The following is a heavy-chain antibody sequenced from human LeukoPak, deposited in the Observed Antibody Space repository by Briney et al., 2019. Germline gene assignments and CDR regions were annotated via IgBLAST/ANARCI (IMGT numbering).Heavy chain of an antibody. J-gene: IGHJ4*02. V-gene: IGHV4-30-4*08. CDR2: IYYSGST. Sequence: SETLSLTCTVSGGSISSGDYYWSWIRQPPGKGLEWIGYIYYSGSTYYNPSLKSRVTISVDTSKNQFSLKLSSVTAADTAVYYCARALGITGTSGFDYWGQGTLVTVSS. CDR1: GGSISSGDYY. D-gene: IGHD1-7*01. CDR3: ARALGITGTSGFDY.